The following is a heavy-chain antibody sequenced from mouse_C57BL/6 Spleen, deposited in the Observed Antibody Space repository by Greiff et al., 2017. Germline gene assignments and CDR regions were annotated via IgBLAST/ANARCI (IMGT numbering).Heavy chain of an antibody. J-gene: IGHJ4*01. CDR2: TWWDDAK. Sequence: QVTLKESGPGILQPSQTLSLTCYFSGFSLSTFGMGVVWIRQPSGKGLEWLAHTWWDDAKYYHPDLKGRLTITKETSKNQVFLKIANVDSADTATYYWARPIATGGAMDDWGQGTSVTVSS. CDR1: GFSLSTFGMG. V-gene: IGHV8-8*01. D-gene: IGHD1-1*01. CDR3: ARPIATGGAMDD.